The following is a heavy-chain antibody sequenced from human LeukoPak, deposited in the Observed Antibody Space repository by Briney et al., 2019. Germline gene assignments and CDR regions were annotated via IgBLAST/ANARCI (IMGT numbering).Heavy chain of an antibody. J-gene: IGHJ5*02. CDR3: ARQTHVAYYYDSSGYPNWFDP. V-gene: IGHV4-59*08. CDR2: IYYSGST. Sequence: PSETLSLTCTVSGGSISSYYWSWIRQPPGKGLEWIGYIYYSGSTNYNPSLKSRVTISVDTSKNQFSLKLSSVTAADTAVYYCARQTHVAYYYDSSGYPNWFDPWGQGTLVTVSS. D-gene: IGHD3-22*01. CDR1: GGSISSYY.